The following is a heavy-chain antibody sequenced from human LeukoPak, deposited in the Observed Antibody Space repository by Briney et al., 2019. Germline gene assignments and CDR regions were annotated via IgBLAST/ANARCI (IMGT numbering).Heavy chain of an antibody. CDR1: GGSIISSDYH. D-gene: IGHD2-8*02. Sequence: SETLPLTCTVSGGSIISSDYHWGWVRQPPGKGLEWIGTISYSGNTDYNPSLRSRVAVSVDTSNNQFSLRLSSVTAADTAVYHCARHCCTGPSKRVFDFWGQGTMVTVSS. CDR3: ARHCCTGPSKRVFDF. CDR2: ISYSGNT. J-gene: IGHJ3*01. V-gene: IGHV4-39*01.